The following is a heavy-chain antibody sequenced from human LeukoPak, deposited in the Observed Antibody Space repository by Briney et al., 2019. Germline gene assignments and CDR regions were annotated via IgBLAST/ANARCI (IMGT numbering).Heavy chain of an antibody. CDR1: GFTFSSHW. V-gene: IGHV3-7*01. Sequence: PGGSLRLSCAASGFTFSSHWMSWVRQAPGKGLEWVANIKQDGSEKYYVDSVKGRFTISRDNAKNSLYLQMNSLRAEDTAVYYCARDISDSSGWYGFFDYWGQGTLVTVSS. D-gene: IGHD6-19*01. CDR3: ARDISDSSGWYGFFDY. J-gene: IGHJ4*02. CDR2: IKQDGSEK.